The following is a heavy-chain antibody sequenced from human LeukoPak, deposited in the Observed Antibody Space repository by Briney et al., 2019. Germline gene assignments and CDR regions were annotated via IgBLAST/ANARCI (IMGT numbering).Heavy chain of an antibody. V-gene: IGHV1-69*05. CDR2: IIPIFGTA. D-gene: IGHD4-23*01. Sequence: ASVKVSCKASGGTFSSYAISGVGQAPGQGLDWMGGIIPIFGTAKYAQKFQGRVTITTDESTSTAYMELSSLRSEDTAVYYCATAGKEYYYYMDVWGKGTTVTVSS. J-gene: IGHJ6*03. CDR3: ATAGKEYYYYMDV. CDR1: GGTFSSYA.